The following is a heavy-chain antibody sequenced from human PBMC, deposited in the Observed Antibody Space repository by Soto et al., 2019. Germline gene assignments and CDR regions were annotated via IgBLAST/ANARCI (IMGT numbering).Heavy chain of an antibody. CDR2: ISFDGHDQ. J-gene: IGHJ4*02. V-gene: IGHV3-30*03. Sequence: GGSLRLSCAASGFPFSNYGMHWVRQAPGKGLEWMAVISFDGHDQDYADSVKGRFTISRDNSKSTLYLQMNSLRAEDTAVYYCASQQWLAPVRGQRTLVTVSS. D-gene: IGHD6-19*01. CDR3: ASQQWLAPV. CDR1: GFPFSNYG.